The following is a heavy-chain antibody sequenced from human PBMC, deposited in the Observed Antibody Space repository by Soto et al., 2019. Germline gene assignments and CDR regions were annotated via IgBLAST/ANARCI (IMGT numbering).Heavy chain of an antibody. CDR3: ARWSYLDY. V-gene: IGHV3-23*01. J-gene: IGHJ4*02. D-gene: IGHD3-3*01. CDR2: ISGSDGKT. Sequence: LRLSCAASGFSFGSYALSWVRQAPGKGLEWVSTISGSDGKTFYADSVKGRFSISRDTSQSTLYLQMNSLRADDTAMYYCARWSYLDYWGQGTRVTVS. CDR1: GFSFGSYA.